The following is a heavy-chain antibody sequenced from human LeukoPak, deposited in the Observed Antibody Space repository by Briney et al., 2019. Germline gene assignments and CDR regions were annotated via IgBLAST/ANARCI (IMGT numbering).Heavy chain of an antibody. CDR1: GGSISSSSYY. Sequence: PSETLSLTCTVSGGSISSSSYYWGWIRQPPGKGLEWIGSIYYSGSTYYNPSLKSRVTISVDTSKNQFSLKLSSVTAADTAVYYCARITANYDILTGYNYYYYYMDVWGKGTTVTISS. J-gene: IGHJ6*03. CDR2: IYYSGST. D-gene: IGHD3-9*01. CDR3: ARITANYDILTGYNYYYYYMDV. V-gene: IGHV4-39*01.